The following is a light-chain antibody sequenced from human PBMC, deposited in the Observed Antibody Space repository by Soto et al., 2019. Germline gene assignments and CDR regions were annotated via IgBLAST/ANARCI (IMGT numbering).Light chain of an antibody. CDR1: QSVSSSY. CDR3: QYRIT. Sequence: EIVLTQSPGTLSLSPGERATLSCRASQSVSSSYLAWYQQKPGQAPRLLIYGASSRATGIPDRFSGSGSGTDFTLTISRLGPEDFAVYYCQYRITFGPGTKVDIK. J-gene: IGKJ3*01. V-gene: IGKV3-20*01. CDR2: GAS.